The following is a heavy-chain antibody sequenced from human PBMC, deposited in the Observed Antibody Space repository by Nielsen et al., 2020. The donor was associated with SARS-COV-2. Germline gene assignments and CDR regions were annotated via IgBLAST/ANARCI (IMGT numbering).Heavy chain of an antibody. CDR2: IYYSGST. CDR3: ARLTYSSSSIYGYYYYGMDV. CDR1: GGSFSGYY. Sequence: SETLSLTCAVYGGSFSGYYWGWIRQPPGKGLEWIGSIYYSGSTYYNPSLKSRVTISVDTSKNQFSLKLSSVTAADTAVYYCARLTYSSSSIYGYYYYGMDVWGQGTTVTVSS. J-gene: IGHJ6*02. V-gene: IGHV4-39*01. D-gene: IGHD6-6*01.